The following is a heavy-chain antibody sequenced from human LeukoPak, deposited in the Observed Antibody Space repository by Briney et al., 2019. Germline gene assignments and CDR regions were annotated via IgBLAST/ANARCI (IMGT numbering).Heavy chain of an antibody. D-gene: IGHD6-13*01. V-gene: IGHV1-24*01. CDR1: GYTLTELS. CDR3: ATEFRWRAAAGLGY. Sequence: VASVKVSCKVSGYTLTELSMHWVRQAPGKGLEWMGGFDPEDGETIYAQKFQGRVTMTEDTSTDTAYMELSSLRSEDTAVYYCATEFRWRAAAGLGYWGQGTLVTVSS. CDR2: FDPEDGET. J-gene: IGHJ4*02.